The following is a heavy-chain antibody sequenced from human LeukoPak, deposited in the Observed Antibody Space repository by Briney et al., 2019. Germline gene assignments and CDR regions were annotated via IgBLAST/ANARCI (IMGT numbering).Heavy chain of an antibody. J-gene: IGHJ4*02. Sequence: PSETLSLTCTVSGGSISSSSHYWGWIRQPPGKGLEWIGSMYYRGSTYHNPSLKSRVTISVDTSKHQFSLKLSSVTAADTDVYYCARGYYYDSSGYYNYFDYWGQGTLVTVSS. CDR1: GGSISSSSHY. D-gene: IGHD3-22*01. CDR3: ARGYYYDSSGYYNYFDY. V-gene: IGHV4-39*07. CDR2: MYYRGST.